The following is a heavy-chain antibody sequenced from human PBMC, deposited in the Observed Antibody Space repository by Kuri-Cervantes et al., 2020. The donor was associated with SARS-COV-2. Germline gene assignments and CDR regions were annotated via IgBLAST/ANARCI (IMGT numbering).Heavy chain of an antibody. CDR1: GGFFSGYY. V-gene: IGHV4-34*01. D-gene: IGHD2-2*01. CDR3: AREVVPAAIEGYFDH. CDR2: INHSGST. Sequence: SETLSLTCAVYGGFFSGYYWSWIRQPPGKGLEWIGEINHSGSTNYNPSLKSRVTISVDTSKNQLSLKLSSVTAADTAVYYCAREVVPAAIEGYFDHWGQGTLVTVSS. J-gene: IGHJ4*02.